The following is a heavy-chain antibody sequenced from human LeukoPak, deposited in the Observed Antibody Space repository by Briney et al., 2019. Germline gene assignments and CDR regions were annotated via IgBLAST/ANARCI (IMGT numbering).Heavy chain of an antibody. J-gene: IGHJ3*02. D-gene: IGHD2-2*01. V-gene: IGHV1-2*02. Sequence: ASVKVSCKASGYTFTGYYMHWVRQAPGQGLEWMGWINPNSGGTNYAQKFQGRVTMTRDTSISTAYMELSRLRSDDTAVYYCASEDCSSTSCSPRAFDIWGQGTMVTVSS. CDR2: INPNSGGT. CDR3: ASEDCSSTSCSPRAFDI. CDR1: GYTFTGYY.